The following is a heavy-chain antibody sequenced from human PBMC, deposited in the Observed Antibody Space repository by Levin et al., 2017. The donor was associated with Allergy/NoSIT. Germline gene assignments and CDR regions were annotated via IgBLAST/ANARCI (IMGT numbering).Heavy chain of an antibody. V-gene: IGHV3-30*18. CDR2: ISKDGSNT. D-gene: IGHD4-17*01. Sequence: GESLKISCAASGFSFSSYGMHWVRQVPGKGLECVTKISKDGSNTYYKDSVKGRFTISRDNSKNTLYLQMNSLRPEDTAVYHCVKDHGDLPSYFDHWGQGTLGTVSS. J-gene: IGHJ4*02. CDR3: VKDHGDLPSYFDH. CDR1: GFSFSSYG.